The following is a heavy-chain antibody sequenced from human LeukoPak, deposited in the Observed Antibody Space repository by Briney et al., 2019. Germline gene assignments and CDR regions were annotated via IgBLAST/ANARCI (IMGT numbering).Heavy chain of an antibody. D-gene: IGHD6-13*01. CDR1: GFTFSTYG. J-gene: IGHJ4*02. CDR2: IGGSGSTT. CDR3: AKIRDAAGVDY. V-gene: IGHV3-23*01. Sequence: PGGSLRLSCAASGFTFSTYGMTWVRQAPGEGLEWVSSIGGSGSTTYYADSAKGRFTISRDNSKNTLYLQMNSLRAEDTALYFCAKIRDAAGVDYWGQGTLVTVSS.